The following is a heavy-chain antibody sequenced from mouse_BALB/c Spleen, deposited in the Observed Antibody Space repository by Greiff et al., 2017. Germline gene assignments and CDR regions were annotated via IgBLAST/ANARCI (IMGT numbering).Heavy chain of an antibody. J-gene: IGHJ4*01. CDR1: GFSLTSYG. Sequence: QVQLKESGPGLVQPSQSLSITCTVSGFSLTSYGVHWVRQSPGKGLEWLGVIWSGGSTDYNAAFISRLSISKDNSKSQVFFKMNSLQADDTAIYYCARNQYGNYDYAMDYWGQGTSVTVSS. CDR2: IWSGGST. V-gene: IGHV2-4-1*01. CDR3: ARNQYGNYDYAMDY. D-gene: IGHD2-10*02.